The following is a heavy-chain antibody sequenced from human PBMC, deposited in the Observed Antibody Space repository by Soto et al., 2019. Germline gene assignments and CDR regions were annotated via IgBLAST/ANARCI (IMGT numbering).Heavy chain of an antibody. V-gene: IGHV1-3*01. D-gene: IGHD2-21*02. CDR3: ARSIVVVTALDY. J-gene: IGHJ4*02. CDR1: GYAYASYA. Sequence: ASVAVCSTARGYAYASYAMHWVRQAPGQRLEWMGWINAGNGNTKYSQKFQGRVTITRDTSASTAYMELSSLRSEDTAVYYCARSIVVVTALDYWGQGTLVTVSS. CDR2: INAGNGNT.